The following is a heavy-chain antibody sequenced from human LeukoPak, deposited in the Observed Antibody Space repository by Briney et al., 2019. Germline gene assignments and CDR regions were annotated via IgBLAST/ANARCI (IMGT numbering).Heavy chain of an antibody. D-gene: IGHD3-9*01. V-gene: IGHV3-49*03. Sequence: PGRSLRLSWTASGFSFGDYAMNWFRQAPGKGLEWVGFIRTKTYGGTTEYAASVRGRFTISRDDSKSIAYLQMNSLKTEDTAVYWCSREDRYFDWLSAFHYWGQGTLVTVSS. CDR3: SREDRYFDWLSAFHY. J-gene: IGHJ4*02. CDR2: IRTKTYGGTT. CDR1: GFSFGDYA.